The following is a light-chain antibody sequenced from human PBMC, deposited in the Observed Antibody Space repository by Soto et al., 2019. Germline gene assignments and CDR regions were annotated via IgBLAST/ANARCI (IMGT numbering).Light chain of an antibody. Sequence: QAVVTQPPSVSGAPGQRVTISCTGSSSNIGARYDVHWYQQLPGTAPRLVIYGNTNRPSGVPDRFSGSRSGTSASLAITGLQAEDEADYYCQSYDSSLSGSVFGGGTKLTVL. CDR1: SSNIGARYD. V-gene: IGLV1-40*01. J-gene: IGLJ3*02. CDR2: GNT. CDR3: QSYDSSLSGSV.